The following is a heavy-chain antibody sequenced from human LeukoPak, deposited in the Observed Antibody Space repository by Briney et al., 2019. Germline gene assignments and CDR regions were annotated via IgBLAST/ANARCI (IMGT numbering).Heavy chain of an antibody. CDR2: IYSGGST. J-gene: IGHJ6*02. V-gene: IGHV3-53*01. Sequence: GGSLRLSCAASGFTFSSYSMNWVRQAPGKGLEWVSVIYSGGSTYYADSVKGRFTISRDNSKNTLYLQMNSLRAEDTAVYYCARDIVGATTPYYYYGMDVWGQGTTVTVSS. CDR3: ARDIVGATTPYYYYGMDV. CDR1: GFTFSSYS. D-gene: IGHD1-26*01.